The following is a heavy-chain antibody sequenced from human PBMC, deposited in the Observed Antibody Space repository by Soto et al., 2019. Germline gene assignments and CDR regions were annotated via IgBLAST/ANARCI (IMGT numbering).Heavy chain of an antibody. D-gene: IGHD1-26*01. CDR2: IIPIFGTV. CDR3: ARDVGGATPDAFDI. Sequence: VASVKVSCKASGGTFSSYAISWVRQAPGQGLEWMGGIIPIFGTVNYAQKFQGRVTITADKSTSTAYMELSSLRSEDTAVYYCARDVGGATPDAFDIWGQGXMVTVSS. V-gene: IGHV1-69*06. CDR1: GGTFSSYA. J-gene: IGHJ3*02.